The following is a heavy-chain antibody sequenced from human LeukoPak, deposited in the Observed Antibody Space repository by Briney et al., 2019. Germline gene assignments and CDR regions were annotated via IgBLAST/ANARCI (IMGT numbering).Heavy chain of an antibody. Sequence: GGSLQISCQGSGSRFTSYWIGWVRGMPGKGLEWVGIIYPGDSDTTYSPSFKGQVSIPANKSLSTSSLQWSSLQASAPAIYSCARVRPQDGFDIWGQGTMFTVSS. CDR3: ARVRPQDGFDI. CDR2: IYPGDSDT. J-gene: IGHJ3*02. CDR1: GSRFTSYW. V-gene: IGHV5-51*01.